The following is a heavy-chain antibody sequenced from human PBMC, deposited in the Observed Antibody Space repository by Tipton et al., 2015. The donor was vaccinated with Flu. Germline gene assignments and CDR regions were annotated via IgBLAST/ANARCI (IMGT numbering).Heavy chain of an antibody. CDR3: ARSGQDSSGYYDNYYGMDV. CDR2: IGTAGDT. CDR1: GFTFSSYD. V-gene: IGHV3-13*01. D-gene: IGHD3-22*01. J-gene: IGHJ6*02. Sequence: SLRLSCAASGFTFSSYDMHWVRQATGKGLEWVSAIGTAGDTYYPGSVKGRFTISRENAKNSLYLQMNSLRAGDTAVYYCARSGQDSSGYYDNYYGMDVWGQGTTVPVSS.